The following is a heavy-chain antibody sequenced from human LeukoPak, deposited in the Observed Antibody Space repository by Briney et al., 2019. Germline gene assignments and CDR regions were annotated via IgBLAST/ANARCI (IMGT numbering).Heavy chain of an antibody. CDR2: IYYSGST. CDR3: TRETSQKGAHYMDV. Sequence: KPSETLSLTCTVSGGSISSYYWSWIRQPPGKGLEWIGYIYYSGSTNYNPSLKSRVTISVDTSKNQFSLKLISVTAADTAVYYCTRETSQKGAHYMDVWGKGTTVTISS. J-gene: IGHJ6*03. D-gene: IGHD3-16*01. CDR1: GGSISSYY. V-gene: IGHV4-59*01.